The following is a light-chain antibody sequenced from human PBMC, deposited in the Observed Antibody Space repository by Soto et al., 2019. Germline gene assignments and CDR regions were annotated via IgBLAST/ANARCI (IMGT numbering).Light chain of an antibody. CDR1: QSVATN. Sequence: EIELTQSPGTLSLSPGERATLSCRASQSVATNLAWYQQKPGQAPRLLIYGASTRATGIPARFSGSGSGTEFTLTISSLQSEDFAVYYCQQYNNWGTFGQGTKVDIK. V-gene: IGKV3-15*01. CDR3: QQYNNWGT. CDR2: GAS. J-gene: IGKJ1*01.